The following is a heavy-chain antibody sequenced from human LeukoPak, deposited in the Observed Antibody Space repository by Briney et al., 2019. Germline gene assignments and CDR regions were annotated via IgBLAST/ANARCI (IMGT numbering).Heavy chain of an antibody. Sequence: SETLSLTCTVSGGSISSYYWSWIRQPPGKGLEWIGYISYSGSTNYNPSLNSRVTISVDTSKNQFSLKLSSVTAADTAVYYCARGIAVARSFNPWGQGTLVTVSS. CDR3: ARGIAVARSFNP. J-gene: IGHJ5*02. CDR2: ISYSGST. V-gene: IGHV4-59*01. D-gene: IGHD6-19*01. CDR1: GGSISSYY.